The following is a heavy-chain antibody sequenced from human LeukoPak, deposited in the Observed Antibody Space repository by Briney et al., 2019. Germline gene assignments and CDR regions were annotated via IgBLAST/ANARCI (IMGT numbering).Heavy chain of an antibody. D-gene: IGHD2-2*01. CDR2: ISWNSGSI. CDR3: ARDSRCSSTSCSHFDY. Sequence: GRSLRLSCAASGFTFDDYAMHWVRQAPGKGLEWVSGISWNSGSIGYADSVKGRFTISRDNAKNSLYLQMNSLRAEDTAVYYCARDSRCSSTSCSHFDYWGQGTLVTVSS. J-gene: IGHJ4*02. V-gene: IGHV3-9*01. CDR1: GFTFDDYA.